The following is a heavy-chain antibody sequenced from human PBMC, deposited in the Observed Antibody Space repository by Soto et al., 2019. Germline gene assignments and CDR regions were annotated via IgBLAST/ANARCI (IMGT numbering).Heavy chain of an antibody. Sequence: QVQLQQWGAGLLKPSETLSLTCGVYGGSFSGYYWSWIRQPPGKGLEWIGEINHSGSTNYNNPSLKNRVTISVDTSKNQFSLKLSSVTAADTAVYYCARQFKGIAMRDYWGQGTLVTVSS. CDR1: GGSFSGYY. J-gene: IGHJ4*02. CDR2: INHSGST. D-gene: IGHD6-13*01. CDR3: ARQFKGIAMRDY. V-gene: IGHV4-34*01.